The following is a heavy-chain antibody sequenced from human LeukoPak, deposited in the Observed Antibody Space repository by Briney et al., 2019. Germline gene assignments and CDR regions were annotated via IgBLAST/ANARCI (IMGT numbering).Heavy chain of an antibody. Sequence: ASVKVSCKASGYTFNVYYMHWVRQAPGQGLEWMGWINGNTGVTHYAQKFQGRVTMTRDTSITTAYMELSRLRSDDTAVYYCARVNGGNSYDFDYWGQGTLVTVSS. CDR3: ARVNGGNSYDFDY. J-gene: IGHJ4*02. CDR2: INGNTGVT. D-gene: IGHD4-23*01. CDR1: GYTFNVYY. V-gene: IGHV1-2*02.